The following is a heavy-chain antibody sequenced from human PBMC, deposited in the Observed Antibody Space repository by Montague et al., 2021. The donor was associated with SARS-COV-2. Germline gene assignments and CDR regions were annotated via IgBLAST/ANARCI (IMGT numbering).Heavy chain of an antibody. D-gene: IGHD2-2*03. CDR1: GGSISSGDYY. V-gene: IGHV4-31*03. CDR2: IHYSGST. J-gene: IGHJ4*02. CDR3: ARACRDGGCCSNSACLHFDY. Sequence: TLSLTCSVSGGSISSGDYYWSWIRRPPGKGLEWIGYIHYSGSTYYNPSLKSRVTISVDTSTNHFSLKLSSVTAADTAVYYCARACRDGGCCSNSACLHFDYWGQGTLVTVSS.